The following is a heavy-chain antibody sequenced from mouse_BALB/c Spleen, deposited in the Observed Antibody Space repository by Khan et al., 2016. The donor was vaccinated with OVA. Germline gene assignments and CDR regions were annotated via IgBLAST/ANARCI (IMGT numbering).Heavy chain of an antibody. Sequence: QVQLKQSGPGLVAPSQTLSITCTASGFSLTSYVVHWVRQTPGKGLEWLGVIWAGGSTNYNSALLSRQSMSKDNSKSQVLLKMNGLQTDGAARYYWGRHEDKWGQGTTLTVSS. V-gene: IGHV2-9*02. J-gene: IGHJ2*01. CDR1: GFSLTSYV. CDR3: GRHEDK. CDR2: IWAGGST.